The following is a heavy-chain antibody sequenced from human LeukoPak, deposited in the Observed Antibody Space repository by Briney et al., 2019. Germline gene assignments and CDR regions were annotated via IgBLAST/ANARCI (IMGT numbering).Heavy chain of an antibody. CDR2: IYYSGST. V-gene: IGHV4-30-4*02. Sequence: SETLSLTCTVSGGSISSGDYYWSWIRQPPGKGLEWIGYIYYSGSTYYNPSLKRRVTIPVDTSKNQFSLKLSSVTAADTAVYYCARGTAMVTGIDYWGQGTLVTVSS. CDR3: ARGTAMVTGIDY. D-gene: IGHD5-18*01. J-gene: IGHJ4*02. CDR1: GGSISSGDYY.